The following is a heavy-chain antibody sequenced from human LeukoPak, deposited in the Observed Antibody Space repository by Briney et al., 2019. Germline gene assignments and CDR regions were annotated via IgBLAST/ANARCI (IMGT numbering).Heavy chain of an antibody. CDR3: ARGPHDIYDQPTRIDY. D-gene: IGHD3-9*01. CDR2: IHTSGST. J-gene: IGHJ4*02. CDR1: GGSISSSSYC. Sequence: SETLSLTCTVSGGSISSSSYCWSWIRQPAGKGLEWIGHIHTSGSTNYNPSLKSRVTISVDTSKNQFSLKLSSVTAADTAVYYCARGPHDIYDQPTRIDYWGQGTLVTVSS. V-gene: IGHV4-61*09.